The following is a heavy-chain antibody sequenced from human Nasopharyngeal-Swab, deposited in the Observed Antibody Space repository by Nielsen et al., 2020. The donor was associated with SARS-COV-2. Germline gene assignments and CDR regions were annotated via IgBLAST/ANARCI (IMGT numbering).Heavy chain of an antibody. D-gene: IGHD3-22*01. J-gene: IGHJ4*02. CDR2: ISYDGSNK. CDR1: GFTFSSYA. V-gene: IGHV3-30*04. Sequence: GGSLRLSCAASGFTFSSYAMHWVRQAPGKGLEWVAVISYDGSNKYYADSVKGRFTISRDNSKNTLYLQMSSLRAEDTAVYYCARGGYYDSSGYSMDFEYWGQGTLVTVSS. CDR3: ARGGYYDSSGYSMDFEY.